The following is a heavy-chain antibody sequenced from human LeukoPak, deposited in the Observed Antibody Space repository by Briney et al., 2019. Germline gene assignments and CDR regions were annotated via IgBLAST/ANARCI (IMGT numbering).Heavy chain of an antibody. J-gene: IGHJ6*02. CDR1: GFTFSDYY. D-gene: IGHD2-21*01. V-gene: IGHV3-11*01. CDR2: TSSSGNTI. CDR3: ARDNQLLFPINGMDV. Sequence: GGSLRLSCAASGFTFSDYYMSWIRQAPGKGLEWVSYTSSSGNTIYYADSVKGRFTISRDNAKNSLSLQMNSLRAEDTAVYYCARDNQLLFPINGMDVWGQGTTVTVSS.